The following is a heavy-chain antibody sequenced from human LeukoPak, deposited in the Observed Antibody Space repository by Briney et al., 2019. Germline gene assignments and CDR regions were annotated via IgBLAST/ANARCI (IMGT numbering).Heavy chain of an antibody. CDR2: IYPYDSDA. CDR1: GYSFTTYW. Sequence: GESLKMSCKGSGYSFTTYWIAWVRQMPGKGLECMGIIYPYDSDARYSPSFQGQVTISADKSISTAYLQWSSLRASDTAMYYCARVLRDSSSSFAFDIWGQGTLVTFSS. V-gene: IGHV5-51*01. D-gene: IGHD6-6*01. CDR3: ARVLRDSSSSFAFDI. J-gene: IGHJ3*02.